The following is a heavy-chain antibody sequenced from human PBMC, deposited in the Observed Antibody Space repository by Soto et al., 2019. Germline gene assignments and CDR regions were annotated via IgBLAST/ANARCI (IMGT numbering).Heavy chain of an antibody. CDR3: ARDRVGGGGVFFDY. J-gene: IGHJ4*02. D-gene: IGHD3-16*01. CDR2: ISGYNGNT. CDR1: GYTFTSYG. Sequence: ASVKVSCKASGYTFTSYGISWVRQAPGRGLEWMGWISGYNGNTNYAQKLQGRVTMTTDTATSTAYMELRSLRSDDTAVFYCARDRVGGGGVFFDYWAPGTLVTVSS. V-gene: IGHV1-18*01.